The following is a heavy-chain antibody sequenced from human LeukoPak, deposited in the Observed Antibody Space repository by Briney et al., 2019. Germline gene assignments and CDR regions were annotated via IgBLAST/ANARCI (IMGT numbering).Heavy chain of an antibody. CDR1: GYTFTGYY. J-gene: IGHJ4*02. V-gene: IGHV1-2*02. CDR2: INPNSGGT. Sequence: ASVKVSCKASGYTFTGYYMHWVRQAPGQGLEWMGWINPNSGGTNYAQKFQGRVTITADKSTSTAYMELSSLRSEDTAVYYCARVEMATDGGDYWGQGTLVTVSS. CDR3: ARVEMATDGGDY. D-gene: IGHD5-12*01.